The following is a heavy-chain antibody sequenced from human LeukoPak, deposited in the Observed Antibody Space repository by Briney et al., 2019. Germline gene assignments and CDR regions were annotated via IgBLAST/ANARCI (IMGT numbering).Heavy chain of an antibody. J-gene: IGHJ4*02. Sequence: SETLSLTCTVSGGSISSSSYYWGWIRQPPGKGLEWIGSIYYSGNTYYNPSLKSRVTISVDTSKNQFSLKLSSVTAADTAVYYCAREGQLDKRFDYWGQGTLVTVSS. CDR2: IYYSGNT. CDR3: AREGQLDKRFDY. CDR1: GGSISSSSYY. D-gene: IGHD6-13*01. V-gene: IGHV4-39*07.